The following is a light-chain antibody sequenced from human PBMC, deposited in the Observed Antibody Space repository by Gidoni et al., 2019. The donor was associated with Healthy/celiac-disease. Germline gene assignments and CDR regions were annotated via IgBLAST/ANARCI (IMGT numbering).Light chain of an antibody. Sequence: EIVMTQSPATLSVSPGERATLSCRASQSVSTNLAWYQQKPGQAPRLLIYGASTRATGIPARFSGSGSRTEFTLTISSLQSEDFALYYCQQYNNWPPWTFGQGTKVEIK. CDR2: GAS. CDR1: QSVSTN. J-gene: IGKJ1*01. CDR3: QQYNNWPPWT. V-gene: IGKV3-15*01.